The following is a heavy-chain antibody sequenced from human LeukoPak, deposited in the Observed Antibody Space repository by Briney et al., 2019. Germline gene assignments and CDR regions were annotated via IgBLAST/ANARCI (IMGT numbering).Heavy chain of an antibody. CDR2: ISHSGRTM. V-gene: IGHV3-11*01. Sequence: TGGSLRLSCAASGFTFSDYYMSWIHQASGKGLEWVSYISHSGRTMYYADSVKGRFTISRDNAKNSLYLQMNSLRAGDTAVYYCARDSIVRGNIGNDMDVWGKGTTVTVSS. CDR3: ARDSIVRGNIGNDMDV. J-gene: IGHJ6*03. CDR1: GFTFSDYY. D-gene: IGHD2-8*01.